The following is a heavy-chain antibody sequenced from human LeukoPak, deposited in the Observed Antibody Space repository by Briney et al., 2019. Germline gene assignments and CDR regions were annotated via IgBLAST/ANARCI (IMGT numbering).Heavy chain of an antibody. Sequence: PSETLSLTCTVSGGSISSGGYYWSWIRQHPGKGLEWIGYIYYSGSTYYNPSLKSRVTISVDTSKNQFSLKLSSVTAADTAVYYCASHRGGGYSYVYWGQGTLVTVSS. J-gene: IGHJ4*02. CDR2: IYYSGST. D-gene: IGHD5-18*01. V-gene: IGHV4-31*03. CDR3: ASHRGGGYSYVY. CDR1: GGSISSGGYY.